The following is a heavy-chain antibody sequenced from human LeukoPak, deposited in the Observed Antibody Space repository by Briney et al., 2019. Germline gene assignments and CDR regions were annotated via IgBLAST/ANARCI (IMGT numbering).Heavy chain of an antibody. D-gene: IGHD7-27*01. Sequence: PVGSLRLSCVTSTFTFNNHGMHWVRQAPGKGLEWVAVIASDGGVKHYANSVKGRFVLFRDDSKNKLYLQMNNLIVDDTAVYYCVRGATWGKWYFDHWGQGTPVTVSS. CDR1: TFTFNNHG. J-gene: IGHJ4*02. CDR3: VRGATWGKWYFDH. CDR2: IASDGGVK. V-gene: IGHV3-30*03.